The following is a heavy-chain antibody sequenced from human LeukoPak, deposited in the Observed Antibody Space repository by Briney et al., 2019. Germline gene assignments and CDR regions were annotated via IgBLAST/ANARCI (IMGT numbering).Heavy chain of an antibody. CDR2: LHGSGADI. CDR3: ARGHHGMDV. V-gene: IGHV3-11*01. J-gene: IGHJ6*02. Sequence: GGSLRLSCAASGFTFSDHYMSWIRQTPGKGLEWVSYLHGSGADIYYADSVRGRFTIPRDNAKNAVYLQMNGLRADDTAVYYCARGHHGMDVWGQGTTVTVS. CDR1: GFTFSDHY.